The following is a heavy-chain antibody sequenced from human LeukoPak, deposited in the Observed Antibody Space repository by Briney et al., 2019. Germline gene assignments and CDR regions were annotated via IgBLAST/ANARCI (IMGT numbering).Heavy chain of an antibody. V-gene: IGHV1-69*05. CDR3: AGDFQAARLHMFEF. D-gene: IGHD6-6*01. J-gene: IGHJ4*02. CDR2: IISISGSP. CDR1: GGTFSDST. Sequence: SVKVSCKVSGGTFSDSTLSWVRQVPGQGLEWMGGIISISGSPNYAQRFQGRVTFTTDESTSTAYMELRSLTSEDTAVYYCAGDFQAARLHMFEFWGQGSLVTVSS.